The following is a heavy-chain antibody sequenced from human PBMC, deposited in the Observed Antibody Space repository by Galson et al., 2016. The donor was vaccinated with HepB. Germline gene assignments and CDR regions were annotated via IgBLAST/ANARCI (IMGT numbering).Heavy chain of an antibody. D-gene: IGHD6-19*01. J-gene: IGHJ6*04. CDR2: IYYSGTT. Sequence: SETLSLTCNVSGGSINTNNFYWGWVRQPPGKGLEWVGSIYYSGTTHFNPSLKSRVTMSVDTAKSQFSLRLNSMTAADTAVYYCARHGPVSRTYYTMDVWGVGTTVTVSS. CDR1: GGSINTNNFY. V-gene: IGHV4-39*01. CDR3: ARHGPVSRTYYTMDV.